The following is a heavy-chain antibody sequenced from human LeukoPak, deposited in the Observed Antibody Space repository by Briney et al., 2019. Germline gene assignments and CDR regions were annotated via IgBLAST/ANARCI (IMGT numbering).Heavy chain of an antibody. J-gene: IGHJ4*02. D-gene: IGHD3-22*01. Sequence: GGSLRLSCAASGFTFSSYGMHWVRQAPGKGLEWVAVIWYDGSNKYYADSVKGRFTISRDNSKYTLYLQMNSLRAEDTAVYYCARGESSGYYPSYWGQGTLVTVSS. CDR2: IWYDGSNK. V-gene: IGHV3-33*01. CDR1: GFTFSSYG. CDR3: ARGESSGYYPSY.